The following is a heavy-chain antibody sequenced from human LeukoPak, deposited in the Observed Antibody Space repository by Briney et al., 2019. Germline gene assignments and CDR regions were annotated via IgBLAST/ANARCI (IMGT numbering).Heavy chain of an antibody. D-gene: IGHD6-6*01. J-gene: IGHJ3*01. Sequence: GGSLRLSCAASGLPFSAHGMSWVRQAPGKGLEWVSHITGSGGITYYSNSVRGRFTISRDNSKNTLFPQMNSLRADDTAVYYCAKDLLSSSSNTFDFWGQGTLVTVSS. CDR2: ITGSGGIT. V-gene: IGHV3-23*01. CDR1: GLPFSAHG. CDR3: AKDLLSSSSNTFDF.